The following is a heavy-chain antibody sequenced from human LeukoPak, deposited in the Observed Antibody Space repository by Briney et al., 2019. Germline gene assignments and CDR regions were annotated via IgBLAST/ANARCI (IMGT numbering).Heavy chain of an antibody. CDR1: GFTFSSYA. Sequence: GGSLRLSCAASGFTFSSYAMSWVRQAPGKGLKWVSGISGSGGTTYHADSVKGRFTISRDNSRNTLYPQMNNLRAEDTAVYYCAKGYCSSFTCYSRFDPWGQGTLVTVSS. CDR2: ISGSGGTT. V-gene: IGHV3-23*01. D-gene: IGHD2-2*01. CDR3: AKGYCSSFTCYSRFDP. J-gene: IGHJ5*02.